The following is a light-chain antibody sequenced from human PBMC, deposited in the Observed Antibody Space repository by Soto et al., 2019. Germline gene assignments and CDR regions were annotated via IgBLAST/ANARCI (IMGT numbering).Light chain of an antibody. J-gene: IGKJ1*01. CDR1: QNIPGY. CDR3: LQTYSAPRT. Sequence: DTQMTPSPSSLSASVGDRVTITCRASQNIPGYLNWFQQKPGKAPKLLIYAASRLQSGVPSRFSGSESGTDFTLTISSLQPEDVATYYCLQTYSAPRTFGQGTKVEIK. CDR2: AAS. V-gene: IGKV1-39*01.